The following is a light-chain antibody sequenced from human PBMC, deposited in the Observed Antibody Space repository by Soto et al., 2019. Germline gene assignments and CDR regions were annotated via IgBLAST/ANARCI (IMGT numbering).Light chain of an antibody. V-gene: IGKV2-28*01. CDR2: LGS. CDR3: MQPLQSWT. CDR1: QSRLHSNGYNY. J-gene: IGKJ1*01. Sequence: DIAMTQSPLSLPVTPGEPASISCRSSQSRLHSNGYNYLDWYLQKPGQSPQLLIYLGSNRASGVPDRFSGSGSGTDFTLKISRVEAEDVGVYYCMQPLQSWTFGQGTKVDIK.